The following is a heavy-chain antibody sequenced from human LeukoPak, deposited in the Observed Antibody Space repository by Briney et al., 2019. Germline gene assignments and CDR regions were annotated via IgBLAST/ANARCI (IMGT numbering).Heavy chain of an antibody. CDR3: ARYNGALSAFDI. J-gene: IGHJ3*02. D-gene: IGHD1-14*01. Sequence: PGGSLRLSCAASGFTFSSYGMHWVRQAPDKGLEWVAVIWYDGSNKYYADSVKGRFTISRDNSKNILYLQMSSLRAEDTAVYYCARYNGALSAFDIWGQGTMVTVSS. V-gene: IGHV3-33*01. CDR1: GFTFSSYG. CDR2: IWYDGSNK.